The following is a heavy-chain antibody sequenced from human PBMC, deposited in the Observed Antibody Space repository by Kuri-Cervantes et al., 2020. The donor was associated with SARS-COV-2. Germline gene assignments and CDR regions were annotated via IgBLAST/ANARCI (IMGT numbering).Heavy chain of an antibody. CDR3: TTDRVYCTNGVCYSPHYYYGMDV. J-gene: IGHJ6*02. V-gene: IGHV3-15*07. Sequence: GESLKISCAASGFIFSNAWMNWVRQAPGKGLEWVGRIKSKSDGETRDYAAPVEGRFTISRDDSKNTLYLQMNSLKTEDTAVYYCTTDRVYCTNGVCYSPHYYYGMDVWGQGTTVTVSS. CDR1: GFIFSNAW. CDR2: IKSKSDGETR. D-gene: IGHD2-8*01.